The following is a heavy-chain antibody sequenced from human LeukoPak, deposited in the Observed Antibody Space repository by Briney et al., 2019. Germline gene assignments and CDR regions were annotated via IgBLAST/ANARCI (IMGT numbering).Heavy chain of an antibody. J-gene: IGHJ4*02. V-gene: IGHV4-34*01. CDR3: ARAYYDSSGYLFDY. D-gene: IGHD3-22*01. CDR2: INHSGST. CDR1: GGSFSGYY. Sequence: SETLSLTCAVYGGSFSGYYCSWIRQPPAKGMEWIGEINHSGSTNYNPSLKSRVTITIDTSKHQFSLKLSSVTAADSAGYYCARAYYDSSGYLFDYWGQRTLVSVSS.